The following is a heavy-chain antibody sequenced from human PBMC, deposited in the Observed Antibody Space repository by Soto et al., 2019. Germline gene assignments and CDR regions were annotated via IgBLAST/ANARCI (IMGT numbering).Heavy chain of an antibody. CDR3: AKSRRSSYVGGFDF. CDR2: INPNTGGT. Sequence: ASVKVSCKASGYTFTGYYMHWVRQAPGQGLEWMGWINPNTGGTKYAQKFQGRVTMPRETSISTAYMELTRLKSDDTAIYYCAKSRRSSYVGGFDFWGNGTRVTVSS. D-gene: IGHD3-16*01. V-gene: IGHV1-2*02. J-gene: IGHJ4*01. CDR1: GYTFTGYY.